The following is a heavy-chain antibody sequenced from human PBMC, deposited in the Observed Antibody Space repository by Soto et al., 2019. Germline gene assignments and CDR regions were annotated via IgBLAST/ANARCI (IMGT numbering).Heavy chain of an antibody. D-gene: IGHD1-1*01. CDR1: GVTFSDST. V-gene: IGHV1-69*01. Sequence: QVQLVQSGAELRKPGSSVKVSCKASGVTFSDSTINWVRQAPGQRLEWMGGIIPIFDTANYAEKFQGRVTITADESTSTSFMEVSSLRSYDTAVYYCARNGTLTGYSYGMDVWGQGTMVTVSS. CDR3: ARNGTLTGYSYGMDV. CDR2: IIPIFDTA. J-gene: IGHJ6*02.